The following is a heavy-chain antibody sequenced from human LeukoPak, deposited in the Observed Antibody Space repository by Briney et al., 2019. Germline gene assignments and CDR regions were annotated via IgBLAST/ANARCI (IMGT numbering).Heavy chain of an antibody. Sequence: GGSLRLSCAASGFTVSSNYMSWVRQAPGKGLEWVSVIYSGGSTYYADSVKGRFTISRDNSKNTLYLQMNSLRAEDTAVYYCARGGPTPERPRYCSSTSCYFDPWGQGTLVTVSS. CDR1: GFTVSSNY. V-gene: IGHV3-53*01. CDR2: IYSGGST. CDR3: ARGGPTPERPRYCSSTSCYFDP. J-gene: IGHJ5*02. D-gene: IGHD2-2*01.